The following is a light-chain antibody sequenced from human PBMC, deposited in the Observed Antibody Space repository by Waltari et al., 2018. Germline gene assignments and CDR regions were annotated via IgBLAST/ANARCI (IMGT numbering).Light chain of an antibody. J-gene: IGKJ4*02. Sequence: DIQLTQYPSSLSASVGDRVTGTCRSRQDINKELSWYQQTAEKAPTPLIYAASSFQTGVPSRFSGSGSGTDLTLTLSRPWPEDVANYFCLQNYTTPLTFGGGTKVEIK. V-gene: IGKV1-17*01. CDR1: QDINKE. CDR2: AAS. CDR3: LQNYTTPLT.